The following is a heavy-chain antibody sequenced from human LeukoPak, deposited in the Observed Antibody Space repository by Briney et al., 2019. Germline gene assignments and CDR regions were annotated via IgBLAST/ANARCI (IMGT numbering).Heavy chain of an antibody. CDR2: ISAYNGNT. V-gene: IGHV1-18*01. CDR1: GYTFTSYG. Sequence: GASVKVSCKASGYTFTSYGISWVRQAPGQGLEWMGWISAYNGNTNYAQKLQGRVTMTTDTSTSTAYMELRSLRSDDTAVYYCARDHPRYRSGGSCYYDAFDIWGQGTMVTVSS. D-gene: IGHD2-15*01. CDR3: ARDHPRYRSGGSCYYDAFDI. J-gene: IGHJ3*02.